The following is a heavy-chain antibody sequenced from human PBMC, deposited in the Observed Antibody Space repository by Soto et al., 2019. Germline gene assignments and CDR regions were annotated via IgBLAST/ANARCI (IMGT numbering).Heavy chain of an antibody. J-gene: IGHJ4*02. CDR3: ARTGYSSGWYLFDY. V-gene: IGHV4-59*08. CDR1: GGSISSYY. D-gene: IGHD6-19*01. CDR2: IYYSGST. Sequence: QVQLQESGPGLVKPSETLSLTCTVSGGSISSYYWSWIRQPPGKGLEWIGYIYYSGSTNYNPSLKSRVTISVDTSKNQFSLKLSSVTAADTAVYYCARTGYSSGWYLFDYWGQGTLVTVSS.